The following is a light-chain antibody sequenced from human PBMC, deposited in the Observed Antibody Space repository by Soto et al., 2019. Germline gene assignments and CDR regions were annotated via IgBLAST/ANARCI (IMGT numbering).Light chain of an antibody. CDR3: QQFNSYSALT. V-gene: IGKV1-13*02. CDR1: QGISSA. J-gene: IGKJ4*01. CDR2: DAS. Sequence: IQLTQSPSSLSASVGDRVTITCRASQGISSALAWYQQKPGKAPKLLIYDASSLESGVPSRFSGSGSGTDFTLTISSLQPEDFATYYCQQFNSYSALTFGGGTKVEIK.